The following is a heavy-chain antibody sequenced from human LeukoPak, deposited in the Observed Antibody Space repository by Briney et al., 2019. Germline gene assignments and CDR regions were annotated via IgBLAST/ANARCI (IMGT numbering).Heavy chain of an antibody. CDR2: IYHSGST. CDR1: GGSISSGGYS. D-gene: IGHD6-19*01. CDR3: ARDPLGIAVAGLPPIYYGMDV. J-gene: IGHJ6*02. V-gene: IGHV4-30-2*01. Sequence: SETLSLTCAVSGGSISSGGYSWSWIRQPPGKGLEWIGYIYHSGSTYYNPSLKSRVTMSVDTSKNQFSLKLSSVTAADTAVYYCARDPLGIAVAGLPPIYYGMDVWGQGTTVTVSS.